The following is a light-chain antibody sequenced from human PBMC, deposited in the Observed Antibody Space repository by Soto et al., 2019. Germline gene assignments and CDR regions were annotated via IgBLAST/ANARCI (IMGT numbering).Light chain of an antibody. J-gene: IGLJ2*01. CDR2: EVS. V-gene: IGLV2-8*01. CDR3: SSFAGNNNVV. CDR1: SSDVGGYNY. Sequence: QSALTQPPSASGSPGQSVTISCTGTSSDVGGYNYVSWYQQHPGKAPKLMISEVSKRPSGVPDRFSGSNSGNTASLTVSGVQSEDEADYYCSSFAGNNNVVFGGGTKLPVL.